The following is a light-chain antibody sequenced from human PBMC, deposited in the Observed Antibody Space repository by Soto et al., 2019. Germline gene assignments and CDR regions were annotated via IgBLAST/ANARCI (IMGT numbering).Light chain of an antibody. J-gene: IGKJ3*01. Sequence: EIVMTQSPATLSVSPGERATLSCRASQSVSSNVAWYQQKPGQAPRLLIDGASTRAAGIPARLSGSGSGTEFTLTISSLQSEDVAVYYCQQYNNWPGAFGRGTKVDIK. V-gene: IGKV3D-15*01. CDR1: QSVSSN. CDR3: QQYNNWPGA. CDR2: GAS.